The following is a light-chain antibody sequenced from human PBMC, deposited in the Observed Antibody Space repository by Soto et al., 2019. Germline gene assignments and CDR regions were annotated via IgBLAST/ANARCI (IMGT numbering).Light chain of an antibody. CDR3: QQYGSTSWA. CDR1: QSVSSSY. V-gene: IGKV3-20*01. Sequence: EIVLTQSPGTLSLSPGERATLSCRASQSVSSSYLAWYQQKPGQAPRLLIYGASSRATGIPGRFSGSGSGTDFTLTIRSLEPEHFAVYYCQQYGSTSWAFGQGAKVDIK. J-gene: IGKJ1*01. CDR2: GAS.